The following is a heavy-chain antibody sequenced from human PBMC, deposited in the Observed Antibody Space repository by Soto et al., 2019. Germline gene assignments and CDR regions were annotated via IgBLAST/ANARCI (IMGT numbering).Heavy chain of an antibody. CDR1: GYTFSDYG. V-gene: IGHV1-18*04. CDR2: ISISSGNT. CDR3: ARSYNYGSYRYFEL. J-gene: IGHJ2*01. Sequence: ASVKVSCKASGYTFSDYGITWVRQAPGQGLEWMGWISISSGNTHFEGSLQGRVTMTSDKTSTAYMELWRLRSDDSAMYYCARSYNYGSYRYFELWGRGTLVTVSS. D-gene: IGHD3-10*01.